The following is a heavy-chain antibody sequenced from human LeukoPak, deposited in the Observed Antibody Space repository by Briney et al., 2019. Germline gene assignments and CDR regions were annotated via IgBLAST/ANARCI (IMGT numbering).Heavy chain of an antibody. Sequence: GGSLRLSCAASGFTFSSYAMSWVRQAPGKGLEWVSFIRYDGSHTYYVDSVKGRFTISRDNSKNTVFLQMNSLRVEDTAVCYCAKPSGGGFDYWGQGTLVTVSS. V-gene: IGHV3-30*02. CDR3: AKPSGGGFDY. D-gene: IGHD1-26*01. J-gene: IGHJ4*02. CDR2: IRYDGSHT. CDR1: GFTFSSYA.